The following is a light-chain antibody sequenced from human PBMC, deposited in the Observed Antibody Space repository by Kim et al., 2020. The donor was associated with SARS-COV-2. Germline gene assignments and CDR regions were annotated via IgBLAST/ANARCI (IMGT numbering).Light chain of an antibody. Sequence: ELTQPPSASGTPGQKVTISCSGSSSNIGSNTVNSYQHLPGTAPKLLIHSNDQWSSGVPDRFSGSKSGTSASLAISGLQSEDEADYYCAAWDDSLDGWVFGGGTQLTVL. V-gene: IGLV1-44*01. CDR1: SSNIGSNT. CDR3: AAWDDSLDGWV. CDR2: SND. J-gene: IGLJ3*02.